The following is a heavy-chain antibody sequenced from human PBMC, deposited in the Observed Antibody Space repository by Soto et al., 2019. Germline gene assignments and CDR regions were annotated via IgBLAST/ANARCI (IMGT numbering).Heavy chain of an antibody. CDR1: GFTFSNAW. J-gene: IGHJ4*02. Sequence: GGSLRLSCAASGFTFSNAWMSWVRQAPGKGLEWVGRIKSKTDGGTTDYAAPVKGRFTISRDDSKNTLYLQMNSLKTEDTAVYYCTTGWLGESLFDYWGQGTLVTVSS. CDR2: IKSKTDGGTT. D-gene: IGHD3-10*01. V-gene: IGHV3-15*01. CDR3: TTGWLGESLFDY.